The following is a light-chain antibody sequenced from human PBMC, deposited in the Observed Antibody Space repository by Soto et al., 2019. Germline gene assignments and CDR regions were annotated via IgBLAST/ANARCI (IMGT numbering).Light chain of an antibody. CDR2: GAS. Sequence: EIVLTQSPATLSLSPGERAALSCRASQSVSSSYLAWYQQKPGQAPRLLIYGASSRATGIPDRFSGSGSGTEFTLTISSLQPDDFATYYCQHYNSYSEAFGQGTKVELK. CDR3: QHYNSYSEA. V-gene: IGKV3-20*01. CDR1: QSVSSSY. J-gene: IGKJ1*01.